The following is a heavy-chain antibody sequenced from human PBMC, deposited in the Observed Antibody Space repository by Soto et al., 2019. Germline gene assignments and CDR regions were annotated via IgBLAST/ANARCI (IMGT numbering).Heavy chain of an antibody. Sequence: GSLRLSCASTRFTFTNYIMFWVRQTPGKGLEWVSLIGTHGDSTHHADSVRGRFTISRDNSKNTLYRQLNSLRVEDTAIYYCARRLGRVFTLVVVSDYLGQGA. D-gene: IGHD3-22*01. V-gene: IGHV3-23*01. J-gene: IGHJ4*02. CDR3: ARRLGRVFTLVVVSDY. CDR1: RFTFTNYI. CDR2: IGTHGDST.